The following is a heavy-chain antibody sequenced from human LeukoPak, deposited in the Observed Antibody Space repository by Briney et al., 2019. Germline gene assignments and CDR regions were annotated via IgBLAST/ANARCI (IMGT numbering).Heavy chain of an antibody. CDR3: ARDRVAVAFYFDY. D-gene: IGHD6-19*01. CDR1: GYTFTNYA. V-gene: IGHV1-18*04. J-gene: IGHJ4*02. CDR2: ISAYNGNT. Sequence: ASVKVSCKASGYTFTNYALSWVRQAPGQGLEWMGWISAYNGNTNYAQKFQGRVTMTTDTSTSTAYLELRSLRSDDTAVYYCARDRVAVAFYFDYWGQGTLVTVSP.